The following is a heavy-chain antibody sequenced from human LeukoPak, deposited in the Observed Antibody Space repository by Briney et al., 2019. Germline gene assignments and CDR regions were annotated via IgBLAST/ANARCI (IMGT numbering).Heavy chain of an antibody. V-gene: IGHV4-59*11. CDR1: GGSISSHY. Sequence: SETLSLTCTVSGGSISSHYWSWIRQPPGKGLEWIGYIYYSGSTSYNPSLKSPVSISVDTSKNQFSLKLSSVTAADTAVYYCARRVVVAGTGDAFDIWAKGQWSPSLQ. D-gene: IGHD2-15*01. CDR3: ARRVVVAGTGDAFDI. J-gene: IGHJ3*02. CDR2: IYYSGST.